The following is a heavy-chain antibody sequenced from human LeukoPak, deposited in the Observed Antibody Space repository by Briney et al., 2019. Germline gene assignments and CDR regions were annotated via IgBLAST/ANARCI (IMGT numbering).Heavy chain of an antibody. CDR3: ARAPLYSNYKGVDPRINY. V-gene: IGHV1-18*01. D-gene: IGHD4-11*01. CDR1: GYTFTSYG. J-gene: IGHJ4*02. CDR2: ISAYNGNT. Sequence: ASVKVSCKASGYTFTSYGISWVRQAPGQGLEWMGWISAYNGNTNYAQKLQGRVTMTTDTSTSTAYMELGSLRSDDTAVYYCARAPLYSNYKGVDPRINYWGQGTLVTVSS.